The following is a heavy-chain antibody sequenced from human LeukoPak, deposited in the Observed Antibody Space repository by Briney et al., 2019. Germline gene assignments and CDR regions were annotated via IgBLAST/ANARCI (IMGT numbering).Heavy chain of an antibody. D-gene: IGHD6-6*01. Sequence: GGSLRLSCAASRFTFGSYAMNWVRQAPGKGLEWVSSISSSGSSIFYADSVKGRFTISRDNAKNTLYLQMNSLRAEDTAVYYCARETGEYSSSSAIEWGQGTLVTVSS. V-gene: IGHV3-21*01. J-gene: IGHJ4*02. CDR3: ARETGEYSSSSAIE. CDR2: ISSSGSSI. CDR1: RFTFGSYA.